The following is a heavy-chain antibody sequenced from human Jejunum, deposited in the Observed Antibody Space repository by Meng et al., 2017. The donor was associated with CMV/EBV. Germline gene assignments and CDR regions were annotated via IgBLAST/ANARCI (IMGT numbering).Heavy chain of an antibody. D-gene: IGHD3-22*01. Sequence: VPLQQWGAGLFKPSETLSLTCAVYGGSFSGYYWSWIRQPPGKGLEWIGEINHSRGTKYNPSLKSRVTISADTSKNQFSLKLTSVTAADTAVYYCARGNYDSSGYYLDYWGQGTLVTVSS. CDR2: INHSRGT. J-gene: IGHJ4*02. CDR3: ARGNYDSSGYYLDY. CDR1: GGSFSGYY. V-gene: IGHV4-34*01.